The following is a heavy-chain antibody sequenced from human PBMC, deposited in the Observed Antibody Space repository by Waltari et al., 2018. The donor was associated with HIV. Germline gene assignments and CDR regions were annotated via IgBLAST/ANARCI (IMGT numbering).Heavy chain of an antibody. D-gene: IGHD3-3*01. Sequence: EVQLVESGGGLVQPGGSLRLSCAASGFTFSSYWMSWVRQAPGKGMGGVAKIKQEGSEKYYVDSVKGRFTITREKAKNSLYLQMNSLRAEYTGVYYCARERFLEWLYMFDPWGQGILVTVSS. CDR2: IKQEGSEK. V-gene: IGHV3-7*01. J-gene: IGHJ5*02. CDR3: ARERFLEWLYMFDP. CDR1: GFTFSSYW.